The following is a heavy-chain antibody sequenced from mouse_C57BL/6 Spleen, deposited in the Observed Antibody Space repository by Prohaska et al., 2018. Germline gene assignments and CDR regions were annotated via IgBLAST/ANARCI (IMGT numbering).Heavy chain of an antibody. CDR1: AYTFISYN. D-gene: IGHD1-1*01. Sequence: QPYLQQSGAELVSPGASVTMFCTASAYTFISYNLHWVKQTPRQGLEWIVAIYPGNGYTFYNQKFKVEATLCVDKSSSTVYMQLNSLTSEDSAVYFCAKRYSTGSMDYWGQGTTVTVSS. J-gene: IGHJ4*01. CDR2: IYPGNGYT. CDR3: AKRYSTGSMDY. V-gene: IGHV1-12*01.